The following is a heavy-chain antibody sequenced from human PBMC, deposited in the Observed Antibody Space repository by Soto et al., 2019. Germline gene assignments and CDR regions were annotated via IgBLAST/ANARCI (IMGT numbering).Heavy chain of an antibody. CDR3: ARGAHTYGYVFDY. CDR2: VNAGNGYT. J-gene: IGHJ4*02. Sequence: QVHLVQSGAEVKKPGASVKVSCRSSGYTFTSNAIHWVRQAPGQSLEWMGWVNAGNGYTKYLQNFQGRVTISSDTSASTAYMELNSLRSEDTAEYYCARGAHTYGYVFDYWGQGTLVTVSS. V-gene: IGHV1-3*01. D-gene: IGHD5-18*01. CDR1: GYTFTSNA.